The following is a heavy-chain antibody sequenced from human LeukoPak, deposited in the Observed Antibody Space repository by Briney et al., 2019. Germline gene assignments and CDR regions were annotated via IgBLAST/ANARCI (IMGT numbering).Heavy chain of an antibody. CDR1: GFTFSSYA. J-gene: IGHJ6*02. V-gene: IGHV3-30-3*01. CDR2: ISYDGSNK. Sequence: GRSLRLSCAASGFTFSSYAMHWVRQAPGKGLEWVAVISYDGSNKYYADSVKGRFTISRDNSKNTLYLQMNSLRAEDTAVYYCARYDDYSNTLSMDVWGQGTTVTVSS. CDR3: ARYDDYSNTLSMDV. D-gene: IGHD4-4*01.